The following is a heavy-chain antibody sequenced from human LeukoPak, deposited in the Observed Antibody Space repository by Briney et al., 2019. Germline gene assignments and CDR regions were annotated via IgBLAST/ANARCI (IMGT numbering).Heavy chain of an antibody. CDR2: ISYDGSNK. Sequence: PGRSLRLSCAASGFTFSTYGMYWVRQAPGKGLEWVAVISYDGSNKYYADSVKGRFTISRDNSKNTLYLQMNSLRAEDTAVYYCARGSSSFDYWGQGTLVTVSS. V-gene: IGHV3-33*05. D-gene: IGHD6-13*01. J-gene: IGHJ4*02. CDR1: GFTFSTYG. CDR3: ARGSSSFDY.